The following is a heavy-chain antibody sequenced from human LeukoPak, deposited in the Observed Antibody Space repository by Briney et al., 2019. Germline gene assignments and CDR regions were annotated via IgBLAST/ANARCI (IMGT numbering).Heavy chain of an antibody. CDR1: GGSISRYY. V-gene: IGHV4-59*01. J-gene: IGHJ4*02. D-gene: IGHD6-19*01. CDR3: ARDLLSTAGYFDY. CDR2: IYYSGST. Sequence: PSETLSLTCTVSGGSISRYYWSLIRQPPGKGLEWIGYIYYSGSTNYNPSLKSRVTISVDTSKNQFSLNLSSVTAADTAVYYCARDLLSTAGYFDYWGQGTLVTVSS.